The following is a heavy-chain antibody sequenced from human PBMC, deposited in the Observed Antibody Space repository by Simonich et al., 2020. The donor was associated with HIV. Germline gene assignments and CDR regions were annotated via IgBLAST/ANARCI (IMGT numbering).Heavy chain of an antibody. CDR3: ARGLAGDAFDI. CDR1: GGSISGTY. CDR2: INHRGST. Sequence: QVQLQQWGAGVLQPSETLSLTCAVYGGSISGTYRSWIRQPPGKGVEWIGEINHRGSTNNIPSLKRRVTISVDTSKNQFSLRLSSVTAADTALYYCARGLAGDAFDIWGQGTMVTVSS. D-gene: IGHD6-19*01. J-gene: IGHJ3*02. V-gene: IGHV4-34*02.